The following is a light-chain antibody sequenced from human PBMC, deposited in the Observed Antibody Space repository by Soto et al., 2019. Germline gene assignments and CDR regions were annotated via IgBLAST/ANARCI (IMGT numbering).Light chain of an antibody. CDR1: QSVSSSY. CDR3: QQYDSSRGLT. Sequence: EIVLTQSPGTLSLSPGERATLSCRASQSVSSSYLAWYQQKPGQAPRLLIYGASSRATGIPDRFSGSGSGTDFTLTISRLEPEDFAVSYCQQYDSSRGLTFGGGTKLEIK. CDR2: GAS. V-gene: IGKV3-20*01. J-gene: IGKJ4*01.